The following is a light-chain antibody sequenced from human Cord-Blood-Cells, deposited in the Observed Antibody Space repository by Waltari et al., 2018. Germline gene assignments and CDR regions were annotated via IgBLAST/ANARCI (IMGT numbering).Light chain of an antibody. V-gene: IGLV2-14*01. Sequence: QSALTQPASVSGSPGQSITISCTGTSSDVGGYNYVSWYQQHPGKAPKLMIYDVSKRPSGVSNLFSGSKSGNMASLTISGLQAEDEADYYCSSYTSSSTVVFGGGTKLTVL. CDR2: DVS. J-gene: IGLJ2*01. CDR1: SSDVGGYNY. CDR3: SSYTSSSTVV.